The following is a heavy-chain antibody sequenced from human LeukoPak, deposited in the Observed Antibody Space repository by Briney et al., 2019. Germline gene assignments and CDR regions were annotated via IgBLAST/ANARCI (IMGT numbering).Heavy chain of an antibody. D-gene: IGHD2-21*02. Sequence: PGGSLRLSCAASGFTFSTYAMGWVRQAPGEGLEWASSIKGGGGDPFYADSVRGRFTISRDKSKNTLHLQLNSLRPEDTAVYFCAQGGHDFNPFYYWGQGTLVTVSS. CDR1: GFTFSTYA. CDR2: IKGGGGDP. V-gene: IGHV3-23*01. CDR3: AQGGHDFNPFYY. J-gene: IGHJ4*02.